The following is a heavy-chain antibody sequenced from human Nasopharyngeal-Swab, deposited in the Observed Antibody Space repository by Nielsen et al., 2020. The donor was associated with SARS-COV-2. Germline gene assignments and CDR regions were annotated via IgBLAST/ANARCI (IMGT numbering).Heavy chain of an antibody. V-gene: IGHV3-20*04. D-gene: IGHD2-15*01. CDR1: GFTFDDYG. CDR2: INWNGGST. CDR3: AREVVVDWYFDY. Sequence: GESLKISCAASGFTFDDYGMNWVRQAPGKGLEWVSGINWNGGSTSYAASVKGRFTISRDNAKNSLYLQMNSLRAEDTAVYYCAREVVVDWYFDYWGQGTLVTVSS. J-gene: IGHJ4*02.